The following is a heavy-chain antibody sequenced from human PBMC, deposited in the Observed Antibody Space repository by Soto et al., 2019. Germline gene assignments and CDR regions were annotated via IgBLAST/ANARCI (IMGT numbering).Heavy chain of an antibody. CDR1: GFTFSRYS. J-gene: IGHJ3*02. CDR3: ARVDRDRRELLSVCDI. CDR2: ISYNGNNK. V-gene: IGHV3-30*04. D-gene: IGHD1-7*01. Sequence: QVQLVESGGGVVQPGRSLRLSCAASGFTFSRYSIHWVRQAPGKGLEWVAVISYNGNNKYYADSVKGRFTVSRDDSMSTVFLQMDSLRAEDTAVYYCARVDRDRRELLSVCDIWGPGTMVTVSS.